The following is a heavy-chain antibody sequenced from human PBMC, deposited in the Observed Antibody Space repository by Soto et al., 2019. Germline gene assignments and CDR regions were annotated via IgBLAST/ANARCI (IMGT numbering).Heavy chain of an antibody. J-gene: IGHJ4*02. CDR2: ITSSSYI. CDR1: GFTFSSYS. Sequence: EVQLVESGGGLVKPGGSLRLSCAASGFTFSSYSMNWVRQAPGKGLEWVSSITSSSYIYYADSLKGRFTISRDNAKNSLYLQMSSLRAEDTGVYYCATGWDYGEDWGQGTLVTVSS. V-gene: IGHV3-21*01. D-gene: IGHD4-17*01. CDR3: ATGWDYGED.